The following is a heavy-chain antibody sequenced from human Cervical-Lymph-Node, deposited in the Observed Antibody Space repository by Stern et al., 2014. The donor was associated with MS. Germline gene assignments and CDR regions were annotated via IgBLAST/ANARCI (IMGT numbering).Heavy chain of an antibody. D-gene: IGHD6-19*01. CDR3: ARRYNSGWLFDY. Sequence: EVQLVESGAEVKKPGESLKISCQTSGYSFSTYWIGWGRQMPGTGLELEGLIHPDDSDTRYSPSFQGQVTISVDKSINIAYLQWSSLKASDTAMYYCARRYNSGWLFDYWGQGTLVTVSS. J-gene: IGHJ4*02. CDR1: GYSFSTYW. V-gene: IGHV5-51*01. CDR2: IHPDDSDT.